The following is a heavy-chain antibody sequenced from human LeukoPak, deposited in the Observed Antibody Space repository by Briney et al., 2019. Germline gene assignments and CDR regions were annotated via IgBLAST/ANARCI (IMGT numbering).Heavy chain of an antibody. D-gene: IGHD3-22*01. CDR3: AKDGTYYYDSSGYYYGNYFDY. Sequence: GGSLRLSCAASGFTFSSYSMNWVRQAPGEGLEWVSSISSSSSYIYYADSVKGRFTISRDNAKNSLYLQMNSLRAEDTAVYYCAKDGTYYYDSSGYYYGNYFDYWGQGTLVTVSS. CDR2: ISSSSSYI. J-gene: IGHJ4*02. V-gene: IGHV3-21*04. CDR1: GFTFSSYS.